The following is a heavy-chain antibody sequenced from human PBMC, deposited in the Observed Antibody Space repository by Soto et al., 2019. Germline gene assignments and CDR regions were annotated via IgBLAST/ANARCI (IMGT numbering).Heavy chain of an antibody. CDR2: IYPGDSDT. V-gene: IGHV5-51*01. Sequence: GESLKISCKGSGYSFTSYWIGWVRQMPGKGLEWMGIIYPGDSDTRYSPSFQGQDTISADKSISTAYLQWSSLKASDTAMYYCARQDCGGDCYPGTFDYWGQGTVVTVSS. D-gene: IGHD2-21*02. J-gene: IGHJ4*02. CDR1: GYSFTSYW. CDR3: ARQDCGGDCYPGTFDY.